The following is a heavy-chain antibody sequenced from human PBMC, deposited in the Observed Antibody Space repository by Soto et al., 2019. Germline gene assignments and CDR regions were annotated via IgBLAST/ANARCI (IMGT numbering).Heavy chain of an antibody. J-gene: IGHJ4*02. D-gene: IGHD2-21*01. CDR3: ATYSHLGANAADLDN. CDR2: MYYSGNT. CDR1: VGSIRNYS. Sequence: PSQTLSLTCTVCVGSIRNYSWTWVRQSPGKGLEWMGYMYYSGNTNYNPSLKSRVTISLDTSKDQFSLKLSSVTAADTAVYFCATYSHLGANAADLDNWGRGTLVTVSS. V-gene: IGHV4-59*01.